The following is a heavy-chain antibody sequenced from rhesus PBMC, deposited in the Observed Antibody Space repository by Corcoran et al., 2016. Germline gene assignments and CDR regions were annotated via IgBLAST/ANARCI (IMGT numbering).Heavy chain of an antibody. J-gene: IGHJ4*01. D-gene: IGHD6-37*01. V-gene: IGHV3S35*01. CDR2: INYDGSEK. CDR3: VREGGGWDFDY. Sequence: EVQLVESGGGLVQPGGSLRLSCAASGFTFSSTRMNWIRQAPGKRLEWVADINYDGSEKKYVDSVKGRFSISRDNAENSLYLQRNSLRPEDTAVYYCVREGGGWDFDYWGQGVLVTVSS. CDR1: GFTFSSTR.